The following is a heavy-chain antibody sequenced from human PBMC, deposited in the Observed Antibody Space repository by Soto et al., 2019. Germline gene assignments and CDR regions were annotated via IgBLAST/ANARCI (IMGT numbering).Heavy chain of an antibody. CDR2: INHSGST. J-gene: IGHJ6*03. D-gene: IGHD3-10*01. Sequence: QVQLQQWGAGLLKPSETLSLTCAVYGGSFSGYYWSWIRQPPGKGLEWIGEINHSGSTNYNPSLKSRVTISVDTSKNQFSLKQSSVNAADTAVYYCARDLDRGVEHHYNYHYYKDAWGKGTTVTVSS. V-gene: IGHV4-34*01. CDR1: GGSFSGYY. CDR3: ARDLDRGVEHHYNYHYYKDA.